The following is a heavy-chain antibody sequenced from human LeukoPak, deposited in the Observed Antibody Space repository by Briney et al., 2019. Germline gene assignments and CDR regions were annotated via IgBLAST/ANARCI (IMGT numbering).Heavy chain of an antibody. Sequence: GGSLRLSCAASGFTFSDYSMNWVRQAPGKGLEWVSAISGSGGSTYYADSVKDRFTISRDNSKNTLYLQMNSLRAEDTAVYYCAKTSQRGYSGYDYPDYFDYWGQGTLVTVSS. V-gene: IGHV3-23*01. CDR2: ISGSGGST. J-gene: IGHJ4*02. CDR3: AKTSQRGYSGYDYPDYFDY. D-gene: IGHD5-12*01. CDR1: GFTFSDYS.